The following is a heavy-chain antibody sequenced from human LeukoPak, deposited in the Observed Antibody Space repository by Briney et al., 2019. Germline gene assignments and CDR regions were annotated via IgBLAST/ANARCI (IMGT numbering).Heavy chain of an antibody. CDR2: IYYSGST. V-gene: IGHV4-59*08. CDR1: GGSISSYY. D-gene: IGHD3-10*01. J-gene: IGHJ4*02. CDR3: ARHGASRGTVDY. Sequence: SETLSLTCTVSGGSISSYYWSWIRQPPGKGLEWIGYIYYSGSTNYNPSLKSRVTISVDTSKNQFSLKLSSVTAADTALYYCARHGASRGTVDYWGQGTLVTVSS.